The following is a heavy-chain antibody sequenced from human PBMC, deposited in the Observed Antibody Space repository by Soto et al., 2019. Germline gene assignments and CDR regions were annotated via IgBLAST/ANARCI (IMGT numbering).Heavy chain of an antibody. CDR2: IRGSGGST. D-gene: IGHD3-10*02. J-gene: IGHJ1*01. CDR1: GFTFSNYA. Sequence: PGGSLRLSCAASGFTFSNYAMTWVRQAPGKGLEWVSGIRGSGGSTYYADSVKGRFIISRDNSKNTLYLQMNSLRADDTAIYYCAKDQYYLNYVRGLDLWGQGTLVPVSS. CDR3: AKDQYYLNYVRGLDL. V-gene: IGHV3-23*01.